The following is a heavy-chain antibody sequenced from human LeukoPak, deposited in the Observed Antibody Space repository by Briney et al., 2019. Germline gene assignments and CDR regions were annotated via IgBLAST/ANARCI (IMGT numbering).Heavy chain of an antibody. CDR3: ARIGDIWSGYGYYFDY. J-gene: IGHJ4*02. V-gene: IGHV4-61*02. Sequence: SETLSLTCTVSGGSISSGSYYWSCIRQPAGKGLECIGRIYTSGSTNYNPSLKSRVTISVDTSKNQFSLKLSSVTAADTAVYYCARIGDIWSGYGYYFDYWGQGTLVTVSS. CDR2: IYTSGST. D-gene: IGHD3-3*01. CDR1: GGSISSGSYY.